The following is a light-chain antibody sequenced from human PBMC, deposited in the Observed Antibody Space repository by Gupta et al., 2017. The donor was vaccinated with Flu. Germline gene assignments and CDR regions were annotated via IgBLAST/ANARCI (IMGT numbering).Light chain of an antibody. CDR3: QQYNNWPLRT. V-gene: IGKV3-15*01. CDR1: QSISSN. CDR2: GAS. Sequence: EIVMTQSPATLSVSPGERATLSCRASQSISSNLAWYQQKPGQAPRLLIYGASTRATGIPARFSGSGSGTEFTLTISSLQSEDFAIYYCQQYNNWPLRTFGHGTXVDIK. J-gene: IGKJ3*01.